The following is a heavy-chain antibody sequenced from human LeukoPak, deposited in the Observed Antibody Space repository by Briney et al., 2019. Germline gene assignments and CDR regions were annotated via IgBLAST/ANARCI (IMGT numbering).Heavy chain of an antibody. D-gene: IGHD3-22*01. J-gene: IGHJ4*02. Sequence: QSGGSLRLSCAGSGFTFSSSWMSWVRQAPGKGLEWVAVISYDGNKTYYADSVKGRFTISRDNSKNTVYLQMNSLRAEDTAVYYCARDFGPSGYCIDYWGQGTLVTVSS. CDR1: GFTFSSSW. V-gene: IGHV3-30*03. CDR3: ARDFGPSGYCIDY. CDR2: ISYDGNKT.